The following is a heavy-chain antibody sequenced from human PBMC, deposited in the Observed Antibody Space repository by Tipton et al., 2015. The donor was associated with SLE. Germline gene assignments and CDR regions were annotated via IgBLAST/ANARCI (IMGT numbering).Heavy chain of an antibody. CDR1: GFSFDDFA. CDR3: ARGDQDGPGCFYYYYMDV. V-gene: IGHV3-9*01. Sequence: SLRLSCAASGFSFDDFAMHWVRQAPGKGLEWVSGIAWNSDKIDYADSVKGRFTISRDNAKNSLYLQMNSLRVEDTAVYYCARGDQDGPGCFYYYYMDVWGTGTTVTVSS. CDR2: IAWNSDKI. D-gene: IGHD2-21*01. J-gene: IGHJ6*03.